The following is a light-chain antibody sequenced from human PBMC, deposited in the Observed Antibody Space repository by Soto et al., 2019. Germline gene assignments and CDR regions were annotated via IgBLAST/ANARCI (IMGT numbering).Light chain of an antibody. CDR2: EAS. Sequence: QSALTQPASVSGSPGQSITISCTGTSSDIGSYDLVSWYQHHPGKAPKLLIYEASERPPGVSSRFSGSKSGNTASLTISGLQAEDEADYYCCSYAGSSTSVFGTGTKVTVL. J-gene: IGLJ1*01. V-gene: IGLV2-23*01. CDR3: CSYAGSSTSV. CDR1: SSDIGSYDL.